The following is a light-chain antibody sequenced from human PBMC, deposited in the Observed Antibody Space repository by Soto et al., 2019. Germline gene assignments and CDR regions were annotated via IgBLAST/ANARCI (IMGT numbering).Light chain of an antibody. V-gene: IGKV3-11*01. J-gene: IGKJ1*01. CDR3: QVRDVWPS. CDR2: DAS. Sequence: IVLTQSPVTLALSPGESAVLSCRASQSVNTSLAWYQHKPGQAPRLFIYDASKRAPGIPARFTGSGSGTDFSLTISSLEPEDIAVYYCQVRDVWPSFGQGTKVEIK. CDR1: QSVNTS.